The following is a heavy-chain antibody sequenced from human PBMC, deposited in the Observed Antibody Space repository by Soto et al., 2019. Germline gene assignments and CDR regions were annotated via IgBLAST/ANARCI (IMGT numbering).Heavy chain of an antibody. Sequence: QVQLQESGPGLVKPSGTLSLTCAVSGGSISSTNWWSWVRQPPGKGLEWIGEIYHSGNTNYNPPLKSRVTISVGKSKNQFSLKLSSVTAADTAVYFCARIAAAGTRFDYWGQGTLVTVSS. CDR1: GGSISSTNW. J-gene: IGHJ4*02. V-gene: IGHV4-4*02. CDR2: IYHSGNT. CDR3: ARIAAAGTRFDY. D-gene: IGHD6-13*01.